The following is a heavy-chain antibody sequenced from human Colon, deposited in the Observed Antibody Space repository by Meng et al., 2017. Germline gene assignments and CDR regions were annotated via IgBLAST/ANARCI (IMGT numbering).Heavy chain of an antibody. CDR3: ARAPAVTRYFEY. J-gene: IGHJ4*02. CDR2: VYYSGTT. D-gene: IGHD4-17*01. V-gene: IGHV4-59*01. Sequence: VKLTESAPGLVKPSETLSLTCTVSGGSINSDYWSWIRQAPGKGLEWIGHVYYSGTTNYNPSLKSRVTISVDTSKNQFSLNLSSVTAADTAVYYCARAPAVTRYFEYWGQGVLVTVSS. CDR1: GGSINSDY.